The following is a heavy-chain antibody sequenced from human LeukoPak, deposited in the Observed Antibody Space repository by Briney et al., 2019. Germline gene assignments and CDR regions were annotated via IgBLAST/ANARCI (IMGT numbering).Heavy chain of an antibody. Sequence: GGSLRLSCAASGFTFSSYAMSWVRQAPGKGLEWVSAISGSGGSTYYADSVKGRFTISRDNSKNTLYLQMNSLRAEDTAVYYCAKGNPPAVPAAVYYFDYWGQGTLVTVSS. V-gene: IGHV3-23*01. D-gene: IGHD2-2*01. CDR1: GFTFSSYA. CDR3: AKGNPPAVPAAVYYFDY. J-gene: IGHJ4*02. CDR2: ISGSGGST.